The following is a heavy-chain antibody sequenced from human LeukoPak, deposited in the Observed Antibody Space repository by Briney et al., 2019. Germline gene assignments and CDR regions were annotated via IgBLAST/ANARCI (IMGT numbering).Heavy chain of an antibody. CDR2: INPNSGGT. V-gene: IGHV1-2*02. CDR3: ARDFIRGSSFAYRLLES. D-gene: IGHD5-18*01. Sequence: ASVKVSCKTSGYTFIDYYVHWVRKAPGQGLEWLGWINPNSGGTSNAQMLQGRVTLTRDTSINTAYMELRRLTADDTAVYYCARDFIRGSSFAYRLLESWGQGTLVIVSS. J-gene: IGHJ4*02. CDR1: GYTFIDYY.